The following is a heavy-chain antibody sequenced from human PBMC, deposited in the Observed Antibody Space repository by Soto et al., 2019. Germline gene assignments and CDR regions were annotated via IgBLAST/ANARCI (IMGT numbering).Heavy chain of an antibody. CDR2: IYYSGST. Sequence: SETLSLTCTVSGGSIRSDGYYWSWIRQHPGKGLEWIGYIYYSGSTYYNPSLKSRVSISADTSNNQFSLKLTSVTAADTAVYYCAGGSSKSWFDPWGQGTLVTVSS. D-gene: IGHD6-6*01. CDR1: GGSIRSDGYY. J-gene: IGHJ5*02. CDR3: AGGSSKSWFDP. V-gene: IGHV4-31*03.